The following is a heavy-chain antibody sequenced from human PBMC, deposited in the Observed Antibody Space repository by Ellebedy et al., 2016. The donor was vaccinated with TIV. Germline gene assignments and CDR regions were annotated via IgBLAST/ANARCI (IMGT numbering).Heavy chain of an antibody. D-gene: IGHD2-2*01. CDR1: RFTFSSYG. V-gene: IGHV3-33*01. CDR3: ARGGPGSSSPHDY. Sequence: PGGSLTLSCAASRFTFSSYGMHWVRQAPGEGLEWVAVIWFDGSNKYYADSVKGRFTISRDNSQTTLSLQMNSLGAADTAVYYCARGGPGSSSPHDYWGQGTLVTVSS. CDR2: IWFDGSNK. J-gene: IGHJ4*02.